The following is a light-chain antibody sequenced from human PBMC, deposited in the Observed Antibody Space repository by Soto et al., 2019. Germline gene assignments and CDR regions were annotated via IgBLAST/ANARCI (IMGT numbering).Light chain of an antibody. CDR2: EGT. CDR1: SSGGGFYNL. V-gene: IGLV2-23*01. J-gene: IGLJ1*01. CDR3: STYAATTFYA. Sequence: LTHPASVSVCRGQSSAVSCTGTSSGGGFYNLVSWYQHHPGNAPKFLIYEGTKRPSGVSSRFSGSKSGNTASLTISGLQAEHDAHSQRSTYAATTFYAFGNGTKVPVL.